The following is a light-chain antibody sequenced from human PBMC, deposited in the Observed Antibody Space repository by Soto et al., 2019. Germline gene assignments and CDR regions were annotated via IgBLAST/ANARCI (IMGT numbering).Light chain of an antibody. CDR1: HSLNSN. CDR2: GGI. J-gene: IGKJ4*01. V-gene: IGKV3-15*01. Sequence: EIVMTQSPTTLSVSPGERATLSRRASHSLNSNLAWYQQKPGQSPRLLIYGGITRATGIPARFSGSRSGTEFTLTISSLQSEDFAVYYCQHYNDWPLTFGGGTKVDIK. CDR3: QHYNDWPLT.